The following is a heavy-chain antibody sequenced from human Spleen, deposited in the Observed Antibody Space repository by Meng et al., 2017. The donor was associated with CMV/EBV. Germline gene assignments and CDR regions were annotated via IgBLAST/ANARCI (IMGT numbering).Heavy chain of an antibody. V-gene: IGHV1-2*02. CDR1: GYTFTGYY. D-gene: IGHD3-10*01. CDR3: ARLKVRGAPYNYFDP. Sequence: SGYTFTGYYMHWVRQAPGQELEWMGWINPNSGGTNYAQKFQGRVTMTRDTSKNQFSLKLDSVTAADTAVYYCARLKVRGAPYNYFDPWGQGTLVTVSS. J-gene: IGHJ5*02. CDR2: INPNSGGT.